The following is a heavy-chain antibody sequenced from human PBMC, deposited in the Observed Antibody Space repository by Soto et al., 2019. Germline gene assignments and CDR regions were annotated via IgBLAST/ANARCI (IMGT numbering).Heavy chain of an antibody. D-gene: IGHD2-15*01. CDR3: SDWRAGGPVNLDH. V-gene: IGHV3-23*01. J-gene: IGHJ4*02. CDR2: IDVLDGA. Sequence: GGSLRLSCVVSGLSLNNYAIAWVRHAPGKGLEFVSTIDVLDGAGYSDSVRGRLAISRDVSRNTVYLQMSSLRVEDTAIYFCSDWRAGGPVNLDHWGPGTRVTVSS. CDR1: GLSLNNYA.